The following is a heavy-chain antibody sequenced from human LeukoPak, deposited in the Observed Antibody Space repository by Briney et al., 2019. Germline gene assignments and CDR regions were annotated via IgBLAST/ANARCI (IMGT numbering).Heavy chain of an antibody. CDR1: GGTFSSYA. Sequence: ASVKVSCKASGGTFSSYAISRVRQAPGQGLEWMGGIIPIFGTANYAQKFQGRVTITTDETTSTAYMEPSSLRSEDTAVYYCARVREGYSYGYRDYYYYYMDVWGKGTTVTVSS. D-gene: IGHD5-18*01. CDR3: ARVREGYSYGYRDYYYYYMDV. J-gene: IGHJ6*03. V-gene: IGHV1-69*05. CDR2: IIPIFGTA.